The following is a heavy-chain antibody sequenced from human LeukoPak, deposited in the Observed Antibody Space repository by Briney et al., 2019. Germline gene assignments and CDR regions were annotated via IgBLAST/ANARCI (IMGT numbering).Heavy chain of an antibody. J-gene: IGHJ5*02. CDR3: ARGLGYSSSWYGVNWFDP. Sequence: SETLSLTCTVSGDSISSGGFHWSWIRQHPGKGLEWIGYIYYSGTTYYNPSLKSRVSLSVDTSQNQFSLQLRSVTAADTAVYYCARGLGYSSSWYGVNWFDPWGQGTLVTVSS. D-gene: IGHD6-13*01. V-gene: IGHV4-31*03. CDR2: IYYSGTT. CDR1: GDSISSGGFH.